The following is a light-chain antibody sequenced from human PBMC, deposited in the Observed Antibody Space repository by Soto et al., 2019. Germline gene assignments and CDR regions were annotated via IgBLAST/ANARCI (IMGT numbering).Light chain of an antibody. CDR3: QQYHSWPA. J-gene: IGKJ1*01. V-gene: IGKV3-15*01. CDR1: QSVFSS. CDR2: GSA. Sequence: EIVMTQSPATLSVSPGERATLSCRASQSVFSSLAWYQQRPGQAPRLLIYGSATRATGNPDRLSGSGSGTEFTRTISSLQSEDSAVYYCQQYHSWPAFGQGTKVEIK.